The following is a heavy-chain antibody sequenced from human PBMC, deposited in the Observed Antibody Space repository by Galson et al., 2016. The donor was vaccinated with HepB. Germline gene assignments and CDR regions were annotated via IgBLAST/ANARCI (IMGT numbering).Heavy chain of an antibody. J-gene: IGHJ6*02. Sequence: SETLSLTCTVSGGSISGDRYHWNWVRQSPEKGLEWIGTLYSGGSSNYNPSLKSRVTISVATSRNYFSLTLSSVTAADTAVYYCARRLRFSPSRGFNQAERDVWGQGATVIVSS. V-gene: IGHV4-39*02. D-gene: IGHD3-3*01. CDR2: LYSGGSS. CDR1: GGSISGDRYH. CDR3: ARRLRFSPSRGFNQAERDV.